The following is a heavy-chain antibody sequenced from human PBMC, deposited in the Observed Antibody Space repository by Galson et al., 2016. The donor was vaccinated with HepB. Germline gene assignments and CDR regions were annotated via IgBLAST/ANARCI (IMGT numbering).Heavy chain of an antibody. Sequence: SVKVSCKVSGYTLTELSMHWVRQAPGIGLEWMGNFDPEDGETIYAQKFQGRVTMTGDTSTGTAYMELSSLRSEDTAEYYYAALRGILTGYYSDGMDVWGQGTSVTVSS. CDR2: FDPEDGET. CDR3: AALRGILTGYYSDGMDV. CDR1: GYTLTELS. J-gene: IGHJ6*02. V-gene: IGHV1-24*01. D-gene: IGHD3-9*01.